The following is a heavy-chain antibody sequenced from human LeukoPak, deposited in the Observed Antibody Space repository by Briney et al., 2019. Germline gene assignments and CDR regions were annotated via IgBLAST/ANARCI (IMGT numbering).Heavy chain of an antibody. CDR1: GFTFSNYV. D-gene: IGHD6-13*01. V-gene: IGHV3-30-3*01. CDR3: ARDFDPAAAGYYFHS. Sequence: GGSLRLSCAASGFTFSNYVMHWVRQAPGKGLEWVAVISYNGNDKYYADFVKGRFTISRDNSKNTLYLQMNSLIPDDTAVFYCARDFDPAAAGYYFHSWGQGTLVTVSS. J-gene: IGHJ4*02. CDR2: ISYNGNDK.